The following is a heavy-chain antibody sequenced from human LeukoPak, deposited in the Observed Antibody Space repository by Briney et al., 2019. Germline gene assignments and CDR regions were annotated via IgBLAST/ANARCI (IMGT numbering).Heavy chain of an antibody. CDR3: AREMGLNIVATFGY. D-gene: IGHD5-12*01. CDR1: GFTFSSYG. J-gene: IGHJ4*02. Sequence: GGSLRLSCAASGFTFSSYGMHWVRQAPGKGLEWVALIWYDGSNKYYADSMKGRFTISRDNSKNTLYLQMNSLRAEDTAVYYCAREMGLNIVATFGYWGQGTLVTVSS. V-gene: IGHV3-33*01. CDR2: IWYDGSNK.